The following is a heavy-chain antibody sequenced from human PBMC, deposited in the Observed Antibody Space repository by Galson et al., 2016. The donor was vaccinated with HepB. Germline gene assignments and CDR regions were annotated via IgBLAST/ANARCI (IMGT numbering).Heavy chain of an antibody. CDR2: ILYDGNSE. D-gene: IGHD2-15*01. CDR3: AGESGSSDSGDAFDI. Sequence: SLRLSCAASGFTFTTYTMHWVRQAPGKGLEWVAVILYDGNSEYYADSVKGRFTIFRDTSENPLYLQMNSLGPDDTAVYYCAGESGSSDSGDAFDIWGQGTMVTVSS. CDR1: GFTFTTYT. J-gene: IGHJ3*02. V-gene: IGHV3-30-3*01.